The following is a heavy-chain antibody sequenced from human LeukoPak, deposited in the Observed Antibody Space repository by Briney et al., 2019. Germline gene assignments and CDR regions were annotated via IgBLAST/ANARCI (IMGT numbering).Heavy chain of an antibody. CDR1: GFTFRTFW. D-gene: IGHD3-10*01. CDR2: INTDGCTT. V-gene: IGHV3-74*01. CDR3: ARDRYGSGSYTSYSDY. J-gene: IGHJ4*02. Sequence: GGSLRLSCVASGFTFRTFWMHWVRQAPGKGLVWVSRINTDGCTTNYADSVKGRFTISRDNAKNTLYLQMNSLRVEDTAVYYCARDRYGSGSYTSYSDYWGQGTLVTVSS.